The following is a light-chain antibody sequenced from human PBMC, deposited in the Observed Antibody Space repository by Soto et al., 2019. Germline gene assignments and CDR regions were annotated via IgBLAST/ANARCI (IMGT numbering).Light chain of an antibody. V-gene: IGLV2-11*01. CDR3: CSFAGSYTYV. J-gene: IGLJ1*01. Sequence: QSALTQPRSVSGSAGQSVTISCTGTSSDVGRYDYVSWYQQHPGKAPKLIIYDVSERPSGVPDRFSGSKFGNTASLTISGLQAEDEADYSCCSFAGSYTYVFGTGTKVTVL. CDR2: DVS. CDR1: SSDVGRYDY.